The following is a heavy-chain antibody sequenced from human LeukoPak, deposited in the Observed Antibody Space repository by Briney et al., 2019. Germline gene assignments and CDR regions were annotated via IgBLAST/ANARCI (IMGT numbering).Heavy chain of an antibody. Sequence: ASVKVSCKASGYTFTSYDINWVRQATGQGLEWMGWMNPNSGNTGYAQKFQGRVTMTRNTSISTAYMELSSLRSEDTAVYYCARSGYYHNWFDPWGQGTLVTVSS. J-gene: IGHJ5*02. CDR3: ARSGYYHNWFDP. CDR1: GYTFTSYD. D-gene: IGHD3-22*01. CDR2: MNPNSGNT. V-gene: IGHV1-8*01.